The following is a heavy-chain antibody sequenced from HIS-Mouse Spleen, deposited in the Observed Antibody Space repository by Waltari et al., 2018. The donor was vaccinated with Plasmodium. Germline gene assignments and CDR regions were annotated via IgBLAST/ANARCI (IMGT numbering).Heavy chain of an antibody. CDR3: ARGLRGHYWYFDL. Sequence: QVQLQQWGAGLLKPSETLSLTCAVYGGSFSGSYWCWIRQPPGKGLEWFGEINHSGSTNYNPSLKSRVTISVDTSKNQFSLKLSSVTAADTAVYYCARGLRGHYWYFDLWGRGTLVTVSS. CDR1: GGSFSGSY. J-gene: IGHJ2*01. V-gene: IGHV4-34*01. D-gene: IGHD3-10*01. CDR2: INHSGST.